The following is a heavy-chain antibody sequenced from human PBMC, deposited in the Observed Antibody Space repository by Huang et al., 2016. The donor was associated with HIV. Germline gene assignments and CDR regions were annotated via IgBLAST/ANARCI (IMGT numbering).Heavy chain of an antibody. CDR1: GGTFSKYA. CDR3: ARGQLGSYGDYDVLY. Sequence: QVQLVQSGAEVKTPGSSVKVSCKASGGTFSKYAISWVRQAPGQGLEWMGRIIPMFGTANYASKFQGRVTITADDSTSTTYVEVSSLRSEDTALYYCARGQLGSYGDYDVLYWGQGTLVTVSS. V-gene: IGHV1-69*13. J-gene: IGHJ4*02. CDR2: IIPMFGTA. D-gene: IGHD4-17*01.